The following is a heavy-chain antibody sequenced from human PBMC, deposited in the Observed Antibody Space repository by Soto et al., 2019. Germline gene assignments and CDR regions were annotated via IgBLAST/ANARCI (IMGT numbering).Heavy chain of an antibody. J-gene: IGHJ4*02. CDR1: GASISTNNW. V-gene: IGHV4-4*02. CDR3: AVPGAGDFDY. CDR2: VYHSGST. Sequence: LSLTCAVSGASISTNNWWSWARQPPGKGLEWIGEVYHSGSTNCNPSLKSRVTISIDKSKNQFSLRLTSMTAADTAVYYCAVPGAGDFDYWSQGTLVTVSS. D-gene: IGHD6-13*01.